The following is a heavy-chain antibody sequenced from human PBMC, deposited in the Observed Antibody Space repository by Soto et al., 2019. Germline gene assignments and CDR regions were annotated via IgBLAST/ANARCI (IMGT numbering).Heavy chain of an antibody. CDR3: ARSPRPTGTTLYYFDS. CDR2: IDPSAGST. CDR1: GYTLTSFY. J-gene: IGHJ4*02. D-gene: IGHD1-1*01. V-gene: IGHV1-46*01. Sequence: GASVKVCCKASGYTLTSFYMHWMRQAPGQGLEWMGVIDPSAGSTTYAQKFKGRVRMTRDTFTSTVFMELSSLRSEDTAVYYCARSPRPTGTTLYYFDSWGQRTLVTVSS.